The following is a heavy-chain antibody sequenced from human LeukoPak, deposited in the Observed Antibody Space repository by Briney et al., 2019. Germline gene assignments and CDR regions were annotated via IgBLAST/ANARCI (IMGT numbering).Heavy chain of an antibody. V-gene: IGHV3-66*01. D-gene: IGHD5-18*01. CDR2: IYSGGST. J-gene: IGHJ4*02. CDR1: GFTVSSNY. CDR3: ASFSGYSYGYFDY. Sequence: GGSLRLSCAASGFTVSSNYMSWVRQAPGKGLEWVSVIYSGGSTYYADSAKGRFTISRDNSKNTLYLQMNSLRAEDTAVYYCASFSGYSYGYFDYWGQGTLVTVSS.